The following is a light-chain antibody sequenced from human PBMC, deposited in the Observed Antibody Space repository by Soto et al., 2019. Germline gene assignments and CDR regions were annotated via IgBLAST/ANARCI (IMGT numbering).Light chain of an antibody. CDR3: QQYDNLPFT. CDR2: DAS. Sequence: DIQLTQSPSSLSASVGDRVTITCQASQDISDYLNWYQQKPGKAPNILIYDASNLETGVPSRFSGSGSRTDFSFTISSLQPEDKATYYCQQYDNLPFTFGPGTRVDIK. V-gene: IGKV1-33*01. CDR1: QDISDY. J-gene: IGKJ3*01.